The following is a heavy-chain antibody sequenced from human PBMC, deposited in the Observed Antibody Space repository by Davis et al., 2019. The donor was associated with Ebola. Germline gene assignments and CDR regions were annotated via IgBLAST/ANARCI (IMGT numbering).Heavy chain of an antibody. CDR2: ISGSGGST. J-gene: IGHJ4*02. CDR3: TLGSSPDY. D-gene: IGHD6-13*01. V-gene: IGHV3-23*01. Sequence: GESLKISCAASGFTFSSYAMSWVRQVPGKGLEWVSAISGSGGSTYYADSVKGRFTISRDNSKNTLYLQMNSLKTEDTAVYYCTLGSSPDYWGQGTLVTVSS. CDR1: GFTFSSYA.